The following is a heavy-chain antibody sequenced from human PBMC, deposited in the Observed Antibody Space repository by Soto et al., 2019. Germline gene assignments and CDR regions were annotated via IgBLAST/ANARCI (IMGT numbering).Heavy chain of an antibody. V-gene: IGHV3-30-3*01. Sequence: QVQLVESGGGVVQPGRSLRLSCAASGFTFSSYAMHWVRQAPGKGLEWVAVISYDGSNKYYADSVKGRFTISRDNSKKKLYLQMNSLRDEDTAVYYCARDLKGVEYSGSYVGEGGYWGQGTLVTVSS. D-gene: IGHD1-26*01. J-gene: IGHJ4*02. CDR2: ISYDGSNK. CDR1: GFTFSSYA. CDR3: ARDLKGVEYSGSYVGEGGY.